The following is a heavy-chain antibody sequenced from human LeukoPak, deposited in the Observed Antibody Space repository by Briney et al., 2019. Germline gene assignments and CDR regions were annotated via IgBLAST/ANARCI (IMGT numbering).Heavy chain of an antibody. V-gene: IGHV3-7*01. Sequence: GRSLRLSRAASVFIFSSNRMTCVRGAPAGGLEGVTNIKPDGRDKYYMDSVKGRFTISRDNAKNSLFLQMTSLRVEDTAVYYCGRGGSYPGFWGQGALVTVSS. CDR1: VFIFSSNR. CDR2: IKPDGRDK. D-gene: IGHD1-26*01. CDR3: GRGGSYPGF. J-gene: IGHJ4*02.